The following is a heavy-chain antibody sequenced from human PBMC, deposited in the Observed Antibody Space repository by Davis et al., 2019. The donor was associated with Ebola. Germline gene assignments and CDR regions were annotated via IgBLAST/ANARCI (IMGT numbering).Heavy chain of an antibody. CDR2: TYYTSKWYN. D-gene: IGHD1-26*01. CDR3: VRGWGRTGMGV. V-gene: IGHV6-1*01. Sequence: HSQTLSLTCDISGNSVSSSGTAWNWIRQSPSRGLEWLGRTYYTSKWYNDYAVSMESRIIVNPDTSKNQFSLQLSSVTPEDTAVYYCVRGWGRTGMGVWGQGTTVIVSS. CDR1: GNSVSSSGTA. J-gene: IGHJ6*02.